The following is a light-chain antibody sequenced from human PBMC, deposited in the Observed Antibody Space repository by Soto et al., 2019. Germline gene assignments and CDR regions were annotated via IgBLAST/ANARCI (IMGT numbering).Light chain of an antibody. V-gene: IGKV3-15*01. Sequence: EIVMTQSPATLSVSPGERATLSCRASQSVSNSLAWYQQKGGQTPRLVIYDASTRATGIPARFSGSGSGTEFTLPISSLQSEDFAVYYCQQYNDWQWTFGQGTKVEIK. CDR3: QQYNDWQWT. CDR1: QSVSNS. CDR2: DAS. J-gene: IGKJ1*01.